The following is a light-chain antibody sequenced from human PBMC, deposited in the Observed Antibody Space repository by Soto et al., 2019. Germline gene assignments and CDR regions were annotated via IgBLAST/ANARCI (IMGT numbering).Light chain of an antibody. CDR2: DGS. V-gene: IGKV3-15*01. CDR3: QQYNTWPFS. J-gene: IGKJ5*01. CDR1: QRETTN. Sequence: DIVMTQSPGPLSVSPGASATLTCWAGQRETTNLAWQQQRSGPTPRLLIYDGSIRATGVPARFSATGSETDFTLTISGLQSGDTAVYYCQQYNTWPFSFGQGTRLEIK.